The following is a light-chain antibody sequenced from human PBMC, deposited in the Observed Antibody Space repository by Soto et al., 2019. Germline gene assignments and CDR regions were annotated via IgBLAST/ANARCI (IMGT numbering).Light chain of an antibody. J-gene: IGKJ1*01. CDR2: GAS. V-gene: IGKV3-20*01. CDR1: QSVISTY. CDR3: QQYRDSLGT. Sequence: EIVLTQSPVTLSLSPWERATLSCRASQSVISTYFAWYQQKPGHAPRLLIYGASSRATGIPDRFSVSGSGTDFTLTISRLQPEDFAVYYCQQYRDSLGTFGQGTKVEIK.